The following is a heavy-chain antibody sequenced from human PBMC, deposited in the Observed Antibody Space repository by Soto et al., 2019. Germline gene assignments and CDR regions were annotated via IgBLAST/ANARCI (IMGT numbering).Heavy chain of an antibody. Sequence: SETLSLTCTVSGGSISNYYWNWIRQSPGKGLEWIGYIYSSGSTHYNPSLQNRVTISIDTSKNQVSLKVNSVTAADTAVYYCARFRGSSRYIFDYRGQGSSVIVSS. CDR1: GGSISNYY. CDR3: ARFRGSSRYIFDY. V-gene: IGHV4-59*01. J-gene: IGHJ4*02. CDR2: IYSSGST. D-gene: IGHD2-2*01.